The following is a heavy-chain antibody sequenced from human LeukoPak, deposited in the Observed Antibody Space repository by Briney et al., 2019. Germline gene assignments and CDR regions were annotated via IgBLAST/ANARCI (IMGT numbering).Heavy chain of an antibody. D-gene: IGHD5-12*01. CDR2: INPNSGGT. CDR3: ARDERRGYSGYDPYYMDV. V-gene: IGHV1-2*02. J-gene: IGHJ6*03. CDR1: GYTFTGYY. Sequence: ASVKVSCKASGYTFTGYYMHWVRQPPGQGLEWMGWINPNSGGTNYAQKFQGRVTMTRDTSISTAYMELSGLRSDDTAIYFCARDERRGYSGYDPYYMDVWGKGTTLTVSS.